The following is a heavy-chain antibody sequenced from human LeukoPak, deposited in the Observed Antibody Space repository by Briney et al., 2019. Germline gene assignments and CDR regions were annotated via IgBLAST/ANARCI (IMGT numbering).Heavy chain of an antibody. CDR3: ARDRSMSGWYIDL. CDR1: GFTFSSYG. CDR2: IWYDGSNK. Sequence: GGSLRLSCAASGFTFSSYGMHWFRQAPGKGLEGVAVIWYDGSNKYYPDSVQGRFTISRDNSKNTLYLQVNSLRAEDTAVYYCARDRSMSGWYIDLWGRGTLVTVSS. D-gene: IGHD2/OR15-2a*01. V-gene: IGHV3-33*01. J-gene: IGHJ2*01.